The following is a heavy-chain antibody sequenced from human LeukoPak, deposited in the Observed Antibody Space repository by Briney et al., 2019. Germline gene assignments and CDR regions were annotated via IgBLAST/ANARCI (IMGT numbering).Heavy chain of an antibody. CDR2: IYSGGST. J-gene: IGHJ4*02. CDR3: AREGGAGGTIDY. Sequence: PGGSLRLSCAASGFTFSSYSMNWVRQAPGKGLEWVSVIYSGGSTYYADSVKGRFTISRDNSKNTLYLQMNSLRAEDTAVYYCAREGGAGGTIDYWGQGTLVTVSS. CDR1: GFTFSSYS. V-gene: IGHV3-53*01. D-gene: IGHD2-8*01.